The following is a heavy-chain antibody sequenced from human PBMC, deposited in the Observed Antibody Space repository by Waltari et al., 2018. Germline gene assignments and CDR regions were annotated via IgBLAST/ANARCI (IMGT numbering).Heavy chain of an antibody. Sequence: EVQLVESGGGLVQHGGSLRLSCAACGFTLRNYLMTWVRQAPGKGLEWVANINQDGSEKYYVDSVKGRFTISRDNAKNSLSLQMSSLRVEDTALYYCARGGSDINASDPFDIWGQGTVVTVSS. CDR1: GFTLRNYL. CDR3: ARGGSDINASDPFDI. J-gene: IGHJ3*02. V-gene: IGHV3-7*01. CDR2: INQDGSEK. D-gene: IGHD5-12*01.